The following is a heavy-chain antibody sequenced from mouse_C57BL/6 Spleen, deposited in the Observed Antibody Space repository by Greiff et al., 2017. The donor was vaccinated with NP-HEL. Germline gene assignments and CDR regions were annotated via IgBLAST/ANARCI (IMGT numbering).Heavy chain of an antibody. Sequence: QVQLQQPGAELVRPGSSVKLSCKASGYTFTSYWMHWVKQRPIQGLEWIGNIDPSDSATHYNQKFKDKATLTVDKSSSTAYMQLSSLTSEDSAVYYCARNYDRYYYAMDYWGQGTSVTVSS. D-gene: IGHD2-4*01. CDR2: IDPSDSAT. J-gene: IGHJ4*01. CDR3: ARNYDRYYYAMDY. CDR1: GYTFTSYW. V-gene: IGHV1-52*01.